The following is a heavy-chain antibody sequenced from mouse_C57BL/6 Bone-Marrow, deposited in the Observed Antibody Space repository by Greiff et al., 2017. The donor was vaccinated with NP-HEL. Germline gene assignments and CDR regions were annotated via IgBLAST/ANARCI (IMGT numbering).Heavy chain of an antibody. D-gene: IGHD1-1*01. CDR1: GYTFTSYW. J-gene: IGHJ1*03. Sequence: QVQLKQPGAELVKPGASVKLSCKASGYTFTSYWMHWVKQRPGQGLEWIGMIHPNSGSTNYNEKFKSKATLTVDKSSSTAYMQLSSLTSEDSAVYYCARYLFHWYFDVWGTGTTVTVSS. CDR2: IHPNSGST. CDR3: ARYLFHWYFDV. V-gene: IGHV1-64*01.